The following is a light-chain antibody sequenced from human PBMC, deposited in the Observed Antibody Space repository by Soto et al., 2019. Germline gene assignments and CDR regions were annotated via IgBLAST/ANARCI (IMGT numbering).Light chain of an antibody. V-gene: IGKV1-39*01. CDR1: QSISSY. Sequence: DIPMTQSPSSLSASVGDRVTITCRASQSISSYLNWYQQKPGKAPKLVIYAASSLQSGVPSRFSGSGSGTDFTLTISSLQPEDFATYYCQQSYSTLITFGQGTRLEIK. CDR3: QQSYSTLIT. J-gene: IGKJ5*01. CDR2: AAS.